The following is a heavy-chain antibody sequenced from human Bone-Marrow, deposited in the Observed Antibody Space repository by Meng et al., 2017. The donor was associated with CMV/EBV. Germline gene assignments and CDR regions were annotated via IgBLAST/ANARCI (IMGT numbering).Heavy chain of an antibody. V-gene: IGHV4-34*01. CDR1: GGSFSGYY. Sequence: SETLSLTCAVYGGSFSGYYWSWIRRPPGKGLEWIGEINHSGSTNYNPSLKSRVTISVDTSKNQFSLKLSSVTAADTAVYYCARPGTHYWGQGTLVTVSS. CDR2: INHSGST. J-gene: IGHJ4*02. D-gene: IGHD1-1*01. CDR3: ARPGTHY.